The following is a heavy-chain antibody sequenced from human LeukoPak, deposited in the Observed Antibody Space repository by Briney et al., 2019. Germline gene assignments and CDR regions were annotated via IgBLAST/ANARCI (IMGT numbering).Heavy chain of an antibody. V-gene: IGHV3-23*01. CDR2: ISGYGDIT. CDR3: ARDSYDILTGPFDY. D-gene: IGHD3-9*01. CDR1: GFSFNSYA. J-gene: IGHJ4*02. Sequence: GGSLRRSCAASGFSFNSYAMSWVRQAPGKGLEWISAISGYGDITFYADSVKGRFTISRDSAKNSLYLQMNNLGAEDTALYYCARDSYDILTGPFDYWGQGTLVTVSS.